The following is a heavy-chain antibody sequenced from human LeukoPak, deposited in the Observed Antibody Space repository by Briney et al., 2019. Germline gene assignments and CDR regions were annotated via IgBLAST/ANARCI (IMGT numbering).Heavy chain of an antibody. V-gene: IGHV1-69*05. Sequence: ASVKVSCKASGGTFSSYAISWGRQAPGQGLEWMGGIIPIFGTANYAQKFQGRVTITTDESTSTAYMELSSLRSEDTAVYYCARGRDYYDSSGYYIFDYWGQGTLVTVSS. CDR1: GGTFSSYA. D-gene: IGHD3-22*01. CDR3: ARGRDYYDSSGYYIFDY. J-gene: IGHJ4*02. CDR2: IIPIFGTA.